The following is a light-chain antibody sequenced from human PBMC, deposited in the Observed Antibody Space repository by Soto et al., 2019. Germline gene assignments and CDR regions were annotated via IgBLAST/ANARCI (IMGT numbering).Light chain of an antibody. V-gene: IGKV3-20*01. J-gene: IGKJ2*01. Sequence: EIVLTQSPGTLSVSPGDRVTLSCRASQSVSDSSLSWYHQKPGQAPRLLIDGASRRTTGIADTFSGSGSGTDFTLTISSLEPEDFEVYYCQLYRDSHMYTFGQGTKLEIK. CDR2: GAS. CDR3: QLYRDSHMYT. CDR1: QSVSDSS.